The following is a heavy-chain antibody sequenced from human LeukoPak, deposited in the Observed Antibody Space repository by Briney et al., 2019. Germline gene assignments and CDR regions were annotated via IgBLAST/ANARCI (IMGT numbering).Heavy chain of an antibody. V-gene: IGHV3-30-3*01. CDR2: ISYDGSNK. Sequence: GRSLRLSCAASGFTFSSYAMHWVRQAPGKGLEWVAVISYDGSNKYYADSVKGRFTISRDNSKNTLYLQMNSLRAEDTAVYYCARDRDSSGYLDAFDIWGQGTMVTVSS. D-gene: IGHD3-22*01. CDR1: GFTFSSYA. J-gene: IGHJ3*02. CDR3: ARDRDSSGYLDAFDI.